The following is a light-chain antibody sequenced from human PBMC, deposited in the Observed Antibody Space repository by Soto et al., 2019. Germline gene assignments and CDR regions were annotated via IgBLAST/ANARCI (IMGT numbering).Light chain of an antibody. Sequence: NFMLTQPHSVSASPGKTVTISCTGSSGSIASNYVQWYQQRPGSAPTTVIYEDNQRPSGVPDRFSGSIDSSSNSASLTISGLKTEDEADYYCQSYDSSNHRVFGGGTKVTVL. CDR3: QSYDSSNHRV. V-gene: IGLV6-57*02. CDR1: SGSIASNY. CDR2: EDN. J-gene: IGLJ2*01.